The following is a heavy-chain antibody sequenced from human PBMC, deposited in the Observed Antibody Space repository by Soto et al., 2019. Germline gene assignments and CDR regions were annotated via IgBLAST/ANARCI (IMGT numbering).Heavy chain of an antibody. D-gene: IGHD5-18*01. Sequence: EVQLEESGGGVIQPGGSLRLSCAVAGFSVSSHTLNWVRQAPGKGLEWVSVVFSDGSTYYPDSVKGRFTISRDNSQNTLHLQMSSLRAEDTAMYYCARGYTAMGRYWHFDLWGRGTLVIVSS. CDR3: ARGYTAMGRYWHFDL. J-gene: IGHJ2*01. V-gene: IGHV3-53*01. CDR2: VFSDGST. CDR1: GFSVSSHT.